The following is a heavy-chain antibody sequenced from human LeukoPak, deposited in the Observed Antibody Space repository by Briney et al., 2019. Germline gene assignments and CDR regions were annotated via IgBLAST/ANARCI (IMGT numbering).Heavy chain of an antibody. CDR3: ARDNSGFDY. J-gene: IGHJ4*02. Sequence: PGGSLRLSCAASGFTFNSYWMTWVRQAPGKGLEWVANIRHDGGARYYADSVKGRFTISRDDAKNSLFLQMNSLRADDTALYYCARDNSGFDYWGQGTLVTVSS. D-gene: IGHD6-19*01. CDR1: GFTFNSYW. CDR2: IRHDGGAR. V-gene: IGHV3-7*01.